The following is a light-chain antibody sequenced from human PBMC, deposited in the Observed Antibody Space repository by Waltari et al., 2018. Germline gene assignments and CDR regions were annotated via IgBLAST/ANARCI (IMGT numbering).Light chain of an antibody. J-gene: IGLJ3*02. CDR1: SSAVIHYNF. CDR3: CSYGFSVV. Sequence: QSALTQPASLSGSPGQSITISCTGTSSAVIHYNFLSWYQHHPGEAPKLIIYEGSKRPSGVSDRFSGSKSGYTASLTISGLQAEDEADYYCCSYGFSVVFGGGTKLTVL. V-gene: IGLV2-23*01. CDR2: EGS.